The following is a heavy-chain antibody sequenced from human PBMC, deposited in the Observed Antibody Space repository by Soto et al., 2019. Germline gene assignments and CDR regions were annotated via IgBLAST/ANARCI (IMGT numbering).Heavy chain of an antibody. J-gene: IGHJ6*02. CDR3: AREGYSSGGGCYAMDX. Sequence: ASVKVSCKASGYTFTSYYMHWVRQAPGQGLEWMGIINPIGGSTSYAQKFQGRVTMTRDTSTSTVYMELSSLRSQATAVYYGAREGYSSGGGCYAMDXWGQGTPLTVS. CDR2: INPIGGST. V-gene: IGHV1-46*01. CDR1: GYTFTSYY. D-gene: IGHD2-15*01.